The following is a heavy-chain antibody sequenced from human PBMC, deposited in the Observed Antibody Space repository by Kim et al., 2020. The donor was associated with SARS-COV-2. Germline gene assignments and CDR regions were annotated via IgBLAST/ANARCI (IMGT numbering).Heavy chain of an antibody. D-gene: IGHD2-2*01. CDR3: ARDIDSTAIRFDY. V-gene: IGHV7-4-1*02. J-gene: IGHJ4*02. Sequence: YAQGFTGRFVLSLDTSVSTAYLQSSSLKAEDTAVYYCARDIDSTAIRFDYWGQGTLVTVSS.